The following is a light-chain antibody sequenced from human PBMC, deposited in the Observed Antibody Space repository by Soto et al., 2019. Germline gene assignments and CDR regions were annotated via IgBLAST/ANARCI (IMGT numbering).Light chain of an antibody. CDR3: HHYGSSPNT. V-gene: IGKV3-20*01. CDR1: QSVSSSF. Sequence: EIVLAQSPGTLSLSPGESATLSCRASQSVSSSFLAWYQQKAGQAPRLLIYGASRRATGIPDRFSGSGSGTDFTLTISRLEPEDFAVYYCHHYGSSPNTFGQGTKLEIK. J-gene: IGKJ2*01. CDR2: GAS.